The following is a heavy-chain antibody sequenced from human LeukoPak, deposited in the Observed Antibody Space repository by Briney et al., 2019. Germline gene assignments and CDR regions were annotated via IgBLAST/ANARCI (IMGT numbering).Heavy chain of an antibody. J-gene: IGHJ4*02. Sequence: GGSLRLSCAASGFTFSSYAMHWVRQAPGKGLEWVAVISYDGSNKYYADSVKGRFTISRDNSKNTLYLQMNSLRAEDTAVYYCAKDPEYSGYDRLDYWGQGTLVTVSS. D-gene: IGHD5-12*01. CDR3: AKDPEYSGYDRLDY. V-gene: IGHV3-30-3*01. CDR2: ISYDGSNK. CDR1: GFTFSSYA.